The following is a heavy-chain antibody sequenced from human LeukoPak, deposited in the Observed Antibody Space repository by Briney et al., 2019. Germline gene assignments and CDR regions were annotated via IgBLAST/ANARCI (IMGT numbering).Heavy chain of an antibody. J-gene: IGHJ6*02. Sequence: GGSLRLSCAASGFTFSSYSMNWARQAPGKGLEWVSSISSSSSYIYYADSVKGRFTISRDNAKNSLYLQMNSLRAEDTAVYYCARDNGSWYFADYYGMDVWGQGTTVTVSS. D-gene: IGHD6-13*01. CDR1: GFTFSSYS. CDR3: ARDNGSWYFADYYGMDV. V-gene: IGHV3-21*01. CDR2: ISSSSSYI.